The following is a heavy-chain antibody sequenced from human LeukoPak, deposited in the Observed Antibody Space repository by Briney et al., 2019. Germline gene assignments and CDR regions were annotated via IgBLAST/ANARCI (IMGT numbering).Heavy chain of an antibody. V-gene: IGHV3-30*04. CDR3: ARGSTPRGGGADFDY. D-gene: IGHD3-16*01. Sequence: GGSLRLSCVASGFTFTFSSYAMHWVRQAPGKGLEWVALISYDGSNKYYADSVKGRFTISRDNSLYLQMNSLRAEDTAVYYCARGSTPRGGGADFDYWGQGTLVTVSS. CDR1: GFTFTFSSYA. CDR2: ISYDGSNK. J-gene: IGHJ4*02.